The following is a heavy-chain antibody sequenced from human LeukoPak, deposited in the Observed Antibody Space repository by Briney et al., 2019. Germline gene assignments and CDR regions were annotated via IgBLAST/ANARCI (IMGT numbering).Heavy chain of an antibody. J-gene: IGHJ4*02. CDR2: INPSGGST. D-gene: IGHD5-18*01. V-gene: IGHV1-46*01. Sequence: GASVKVSCKASGYTFTSYYMHWVRQAPGQGLEWMGIINPSGGSTSYAQKFRGRVTMTRDTSTSTVYMELSSPRSEDTAVYYCAILPTPGYSYGSAAIDYWGQGTLVTVSS. CDR1: GYTFTSYY. CDR3: AILPTPGYSYGSAAIDY.